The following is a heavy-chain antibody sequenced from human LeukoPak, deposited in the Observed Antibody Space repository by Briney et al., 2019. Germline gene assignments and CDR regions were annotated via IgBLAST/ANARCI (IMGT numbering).Heavy chain of an antibody. Sequence: ASVKVSCKASGYTFTSYGISWVRQAPGQGLAWMGWISAYNGNTNYAQKLRGRVTMTTDTSTSTVYMELRSLRSDDTAVYYCARPIDFWSGYYFDYWGQGTLVTVSS. D-gene: IGHD3-3*01. V-gene: IGHV1-18*01. CDR2: ISAYNGNT. J-gene: IGHJ4*02. CDR3: ARPIDFWSGYYFDY. CDR1: GYTFTSYG.